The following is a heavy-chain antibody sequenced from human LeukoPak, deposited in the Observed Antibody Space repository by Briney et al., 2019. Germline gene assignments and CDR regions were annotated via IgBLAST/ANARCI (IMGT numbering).Heavy chain of an antibody. CDR1: GYTFTDYY. Sequence: GASVKVSCKASGYTFTDYYMNWVRQAPGQGLEWMGWIHPSSGGTNYAQKFQGRVTMTRDTSISTAYMELSRLTSDDTAVYYCGRKSAARKTSEFDYWGQGTLVTVSP. V-gene: IGHV1-2*02. J-gene: IGHJ4*02. CDR2: IHPSSGGT. D-gene: IGHD6-6*01. CDR3: GRKSAARKTSEFDY.